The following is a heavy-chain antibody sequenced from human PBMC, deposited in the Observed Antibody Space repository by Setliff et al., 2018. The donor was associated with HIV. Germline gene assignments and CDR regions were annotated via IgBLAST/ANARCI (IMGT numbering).Heavy chain of an antibody. Sequence: SETLSLTCTVSAGSINNYYWSWIRQPPGKGLEWIGYVYYSGSTNYNPSLKSRVTISVDKSKNQFSLKLSSVTAADTAVYYCARDSANGKTANLNYLDVWGKGTTVTVSS. J-gene: IGHJ6*03. CDR2: VYYSGST. V-gene: IGHV4-59*12. CDR1: AGSINNYY. D-gene: IGHD2-8*01. CDR3: ARDSANGKTANLNYLDV.